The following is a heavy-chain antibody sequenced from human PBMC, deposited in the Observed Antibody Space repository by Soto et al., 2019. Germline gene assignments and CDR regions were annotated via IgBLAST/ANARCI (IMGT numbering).Heavy chain of an antibody. Sequence: SETLSLTCSVSGAALNSGNYYWSWIRQVPGKGLEWIGHIYVTGAVDYNPSLRDRITISQDTSERQFSLNLRLVTAADTAAYYCARLRIATNNYKWFDPWGQGTLVTVSS. D-gene: IGHD2-21*01. CDR2: IYVTGAV. V-gene: IGHV4-31*03. CDR1: GAALNSGNYY. J-gene: IGHJ5*02. CDR3: ARLRIATNNYKWFDP.